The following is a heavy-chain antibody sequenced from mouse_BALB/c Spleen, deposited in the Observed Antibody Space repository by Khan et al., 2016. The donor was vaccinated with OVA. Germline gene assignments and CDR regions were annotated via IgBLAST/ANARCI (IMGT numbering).Heavy chain of an antibody. J-gene: IGHJ3*01. D-gene: IGHD2-1*01. CDR1: GFNIKDTY. CDR3: ACDGNFVAWFAY. Sequence: VQLKQSGAELVKPGASVKLSCTASGFNIKDTYMHWVKQRPEQGLEWIGRIDPANGNTKYDPKFQGKATITADTSSNTAYLQLSSLTSEDTAVXYCACDGNFVAWFAYWGQGTLVTVSA. V-gene: IGHV14-3*02. CDR2: IDPANGNT.